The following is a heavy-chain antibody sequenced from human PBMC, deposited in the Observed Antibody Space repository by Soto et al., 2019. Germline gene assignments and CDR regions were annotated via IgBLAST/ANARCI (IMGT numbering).Heavy chain of an antibody. V-gene: IGHV3-7*01. Sequence: EVQLVESGGGLVQPGGSLRLSCAASGFTFSSYWMSWVRQAPGKGLEWVANIKQDGSEKYYVDSVKGRFTISRDNAKNSLYLQMNRLRAEDTAVYYCARDRYNWNLLPDYYYYMDVWGKGTTVTVSS. CDR3: ARDRYNWNLLPDYYYYMDV. D-gene: IGHD1-7*01. CDR1: GFTFSSYW. J-gene: IGHJ6*03. CDR2: IKQDGSEK.